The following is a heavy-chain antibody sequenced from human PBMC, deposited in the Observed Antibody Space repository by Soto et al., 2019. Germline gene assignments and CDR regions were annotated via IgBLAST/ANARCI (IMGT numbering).Heavy chain of an antibody. Sequence: ASVKVSCKGSGYTFTSYDINWVRQATGQGLEWMGWMNPNSGNTGYAQKFQGRVTMTRNTSISTAYMELSSLRSEDTAVYYCARVGYSSGWQYYFDYWGQGTLVTVSS. V-gene: IGHV1-8*01. CDR3: ARVGYSSGWQYYFDY. D-gene: IGHD6-19*01. CDR1: GYTFTSYD. CDR2: MNPNSGNT. J-gene: IGHJ4*02.